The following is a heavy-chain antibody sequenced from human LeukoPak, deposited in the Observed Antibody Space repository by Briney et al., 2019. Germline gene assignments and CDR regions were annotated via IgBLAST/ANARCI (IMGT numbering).Heavy chain of an antibody. Sequence: GASVKVSCKASGYTFTSYGISWVRQAPGQGLEWMGWISAYNGNANYAQKLQGRVTMTTDTSTSTAYMELRSLRSDDTAVYYCARDFYGGNSRLFVYWGQGTLVTVSS. CDR3: ARDFYGGNSRLFVY. V-gene: IGHV1-18*01. CDR1: GYTFTSYG. D-gene: IGHD4-23*01. J-gene: IGHJ4*02. CDR2: ISAYNGNA.